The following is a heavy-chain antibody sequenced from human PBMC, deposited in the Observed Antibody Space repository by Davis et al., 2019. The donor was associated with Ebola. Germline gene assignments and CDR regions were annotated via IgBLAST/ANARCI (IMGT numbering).Heavy chain of an antibody. CDR1: GFTFSSYG. CDR2: ISYDGSNK. Sequence: GGSLRLSCAASGFTFSSYGMHWVRQAPGKGLEWVAVISYDGSNKYYADSVKGRFTISRDNSKNTLYLQMNSLRAEDTAVYYCARVAARRWGYFDYWGQGTLVTVSS. V-gene: IGHV3-30*03. D-gene: IGHD6-6*01. CDR3: ARVAARRWGYFDY. J-gene: IGHJ4*02.